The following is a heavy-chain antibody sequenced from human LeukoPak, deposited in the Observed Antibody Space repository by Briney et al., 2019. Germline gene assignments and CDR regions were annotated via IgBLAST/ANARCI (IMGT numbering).Heavy chain of an antibody. CDR1: GGSISSYY. CDR2: IYYSGST. J-gene: IGHJ4*02. V-gene: IGHV4-59*01. D-gene: IGHD2-2*01. CDR3: AGAEDIVVVPAAN. Sequence: SETLSLTCTVSGGSISSYYWSWIRQPPGKGLEWIGYIYYSGSTNYNPSLKSRVTISVDTSKNQFSLKLSSVTAADTAVYYCAGAEDIVVVPAANWGQGTLVTVSS.